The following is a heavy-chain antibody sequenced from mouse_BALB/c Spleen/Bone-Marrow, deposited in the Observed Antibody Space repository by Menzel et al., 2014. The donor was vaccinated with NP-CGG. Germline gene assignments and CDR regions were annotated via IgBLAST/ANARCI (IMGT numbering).Heavy chain of an antibody. CDR3: PRDYDYAMDY. J-gene: IGHJ4*01. CDR2: ISDGGSYT. CDR1: GFTFSDYY. D-gene: IGHD2-12*01. Sequence: EVKVVESGGGLVKPGGSLKLSCAASGFTFSDYYMYWVRQTPEKRLEWVATISDGGSYTYYPDSVKGRFTISRDNAKNNLYLQMSSLKSEDTAMYYCPRDYDYAMDYWGQGTSVTVSS. V-gene: IGHV5-4*02.